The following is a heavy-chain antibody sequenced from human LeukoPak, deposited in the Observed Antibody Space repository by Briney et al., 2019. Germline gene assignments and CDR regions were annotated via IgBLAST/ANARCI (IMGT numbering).Heavy chain of an antibody. CDR3: ARDSLGFGAPWCFDY. V-gene: IGHV1-2*02. CDR2: INPNSGAT. CDR1: GYTFTDYY. Sequence: ASVKVSCKASGYTFTDYYMHWVRQAPGQGLEWMGSINPNSGATNYAREFQGRVTMTRGTSITTAYMELSRLTSDDTAVFYCARDSLGFGAPWCFDYWGQGTLVTVSS. D-gene: IGHD3-3*01. J-gene: IGHJ4*02.